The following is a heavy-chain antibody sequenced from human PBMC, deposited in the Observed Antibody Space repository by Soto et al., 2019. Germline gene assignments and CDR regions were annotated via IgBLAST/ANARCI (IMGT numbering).Heavy chain of an antibody. CDR2: IYYIGST. Sequence: SETLSLTCIVSGGSISNYYWSWVRQPPGKGLEWIGYIYYIGSTNYNPSLKSRVTISVDTSKNQFSLRLTSVTAADTAVYYCARSDGRYWGQGTLVTVSS. CDR1: GGSISNYY. CDR3: ARSDGRY. J-gene: IGHJ4*02. V-gene: IGHV4-59*01.